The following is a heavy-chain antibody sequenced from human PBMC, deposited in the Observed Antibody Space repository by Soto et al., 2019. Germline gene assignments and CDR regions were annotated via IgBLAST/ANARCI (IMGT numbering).Heavy chain of an antibody. Sequence: QVQLQESGPGLVKPSETLSLTCTVSGGSISSYYWSWIRQPPGKGLEWIGYIYYSGSTNYNPSLKSRVTESVATSKYQFYLQLGSVAAADTAVYYCARLVGYCSGCSCYCWFNPWGQGTLVTVSS. V-gene: IGHV4-59*08. J-gene: IGHJ5*02. CDR1: GGSISSYY. D-gene: IGHD2-15*01. CDR3: ARLVGYCSGCSCYCWFNP. CDR2: IYYSGST.